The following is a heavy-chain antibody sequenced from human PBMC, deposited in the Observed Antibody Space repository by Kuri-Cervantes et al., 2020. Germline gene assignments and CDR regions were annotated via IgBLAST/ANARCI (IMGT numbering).Heavy chain of an antibody. CDR3: ARDMGCSGGTCYSGRYFDL. D-gene: IGHD2-15*01. CDR1: GYTFTRYA. V-gene: IGHV7-4-1*02. J-gene: IGHJ2*01. CDR2: INTNTGNP. Sequence: ASVKVSCKASGYTFTRYAMNWVRQAPGQGLEWMGWINTNTGNPTYAQGFTGRFVFSLDTSVNTAYLQINSLKAEDTAVYYCARDMGCSGGTCYSGRYFDLWGRGTLVTVSS.